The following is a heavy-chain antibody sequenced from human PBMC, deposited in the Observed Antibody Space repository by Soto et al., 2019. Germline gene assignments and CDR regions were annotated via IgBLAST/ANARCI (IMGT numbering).Heavy chain of an antibody. D-gene: IGHD3-22*01. J-gene: IGHJ4*02. CDR3: AKDKVYYDSSGYYLRWCFDY. Sequence: EVQLLESGGGLVQPGGSLRLSCAASGFTFSSYAMSWVCQAPGKGLEWVSAISGSGGSTYYADSVKGRFTISRDNSKNTLYLHMKNLRAQDPAVYYCAKDKVYYDSSGYYLRWCFDYWGQGTLVTVSS. V-gene: IGHV3-23*01. CDR1: GFTFSSYA. CDR2: ISGSGGST.